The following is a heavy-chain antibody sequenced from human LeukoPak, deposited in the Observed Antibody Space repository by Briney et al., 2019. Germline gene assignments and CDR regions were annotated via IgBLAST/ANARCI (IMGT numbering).Heavy chain of an antibody. CDR3: ARQQGFEFDWDSSDAFDI. J-gene: IGHJ3*02. Sequence: GASVKVSCKASGGTFSSYGISWVRQAPGQGLEWMGGIIPFFSTTNYAQKVQGRVTMTTDTSTNTAYMELRSLRSDDTAVYYCARQQGFEFDWDSSDAFDIWGQGTMATVSS. CDR2: IIPFFSTT. V-gene: IGHV1-69*05. CDR1: GGTFSSYG. D-gene: IGHD3-9*01.